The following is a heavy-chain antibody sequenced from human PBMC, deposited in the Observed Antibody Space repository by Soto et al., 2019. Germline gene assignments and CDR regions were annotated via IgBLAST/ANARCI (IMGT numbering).Heavy chain of an antibody. D-gene: IGHD3-9*01. CDR1: GGSISSGDYY. J-gene: IGHJ5*02. CDR3: ARLDYDILTGDQS. CDR2: IYYIGST. Sequence: PSETPSLTCTVSGGSISSGDYYWSWIRQPPGKGLEWIGYIYYIGSTYYNPSLKSRVTISVDTSKNQFSLKLSSVTAADTAVYYCARLDYDILTGDQSWGQGTLVTVSS. V-gene: IGHV4-30-4*01.